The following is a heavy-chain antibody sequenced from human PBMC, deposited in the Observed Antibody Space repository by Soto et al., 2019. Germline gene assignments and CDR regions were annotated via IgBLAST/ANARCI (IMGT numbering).Heavy chain of an antibody. CDR3: VRDGTKTLRDWFDP. CDR2: IYATGTT. J-gene: IGHJ5*02. Sequence: SETLSLTCTVSGASISGFYWSWIRKSAGKGLEWIGRIYATGTTDFNPSLKSRVMMSVDTSKKQFSLKLRSVTAADTAVYYCVRDGTKTLRDWFDPWGQGISATVSS. CDR1: GASISGFY. V-gene: IGHV4-4*07. D-gene: IGHD1-1*01.